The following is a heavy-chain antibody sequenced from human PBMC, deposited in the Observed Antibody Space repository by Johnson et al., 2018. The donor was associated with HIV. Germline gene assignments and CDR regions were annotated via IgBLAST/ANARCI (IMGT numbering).Heavy chain of an antibody. V-gene: IGHV3-30*18. D-gene: IGHD2-15*01. J-gene: IGHJ3*02. CDR1: GFTFSSYD. CDR2: ITYDGTKK. CDR3: AKPPSMVADAFDI. Sequence: QMLLVKSGGGVVQPGRSLRVSCGASGFTFSSYDMHWVRQAPGKGLEWVAVITYDGTKKYFADSVKGRFNISRDNSKNTLYLQMNSVRPEDAAVYYCAKPPSMVADAFDIWGQGTMVTVSS.